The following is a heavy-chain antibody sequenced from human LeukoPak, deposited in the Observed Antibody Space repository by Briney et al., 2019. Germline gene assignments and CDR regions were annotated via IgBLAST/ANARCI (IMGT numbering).Heavy chain of an antibody. D-gene: IGHD2-15*01. CDR1: GGSFSGYY. CDR2: INHSGST. CDR3: ARSWTVVAAHHHWFDP. J-gene: IGHJ5*02. V-gene: IGHV4-34*01. Sequence: SETLSLTCAVYGGSFSGYYWSWIRQPPGKGLEWIGEINHSGSTNYNPSLKSRVTISVDTSKNQFSLKLSSVTAADTAVYYCARSWTVVAAHHHWFDPWGQGTLVTVSS.